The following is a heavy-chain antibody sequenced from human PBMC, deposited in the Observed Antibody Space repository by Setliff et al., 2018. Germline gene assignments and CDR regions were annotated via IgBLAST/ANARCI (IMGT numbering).Heavy chain of an antibody. CDR3: ARENGYCSGGACYFMFDY. V-gene: IGHV4-59*02. D-gene: IGHD2-15*01. CDR2: TYYIGAT. J-gene: IGHJ4*02. Sequence: SETLSLTCTVSGASVSTHYWSWVRQSPGKGLEWIGHTYYIGATKYNPSLKGRVTISVDTSKNQFSLELRAVTAADTALYYCARENGYCSGGACYFMFDYWGQGTLVTVSS. CDR1: GASVSTHY.